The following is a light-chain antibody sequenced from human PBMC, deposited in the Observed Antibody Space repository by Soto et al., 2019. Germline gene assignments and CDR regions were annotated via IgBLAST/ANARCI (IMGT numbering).Light chain of an antibody. V-gene: IGKV1-39*01. Sequence: DIQMTQSPASLSASVGDRVTITCRASQAINKNLNWYRHKLGKAPELLIYDASDSQAGVPSRFSCRESGAEFTLIISGLQPEDFATYYCRQRDNSPYTFRQGNKLQS. CDR2: DAS. CDR3: RQRDNSPYT. J-gene: IGKJ2*01. CDR1: QAINKN.